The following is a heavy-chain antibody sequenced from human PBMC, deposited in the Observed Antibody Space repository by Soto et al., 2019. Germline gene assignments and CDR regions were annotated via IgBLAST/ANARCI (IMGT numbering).Heavy chain of an antibody. V-gene: IGHV4-30-4*01. D-gene: IGHD6-13*01. CDR2: IYYSGST. CDR3: XXXXXXXXXXXXXSDAFDL. J-gene: IGHJ3*01. CDR1: GGSISSGDYY. Sequence: QVQLQESGPGLVKPSQTLSLTCTVSGGSISSGDYYWNWIRQPPGKGLEWIGSIYYSGSTYYSPSLKSRVTISVGTSXXXXXXXXXXXXXXXXXXXXXXXXXXXXXXXXXXSDAFDLWGRGTMVAVSS.